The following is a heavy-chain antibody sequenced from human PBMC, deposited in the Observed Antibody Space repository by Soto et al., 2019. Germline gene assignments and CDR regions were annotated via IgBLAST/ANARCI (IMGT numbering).Heavy chain of an antibody. CDR2: IIPILGIA. CDR1: GGTFSSYT. D-gene: IGHD2-2*01. CDR3: AAWHCSSTSCHNWFDP. J-gene: IGHJ5*02. V-gene: IGHV1-69*02. Sequence: ASVKVSCKASGGTFSSYTISWVRQAPGQGLEWMGRIIPILGIANYAQKFQGRVTITADKSTSTAYMELSSLRSEDTAVYYCAAWHCSSTSCHNWFDPWGQGTLVTVSS.